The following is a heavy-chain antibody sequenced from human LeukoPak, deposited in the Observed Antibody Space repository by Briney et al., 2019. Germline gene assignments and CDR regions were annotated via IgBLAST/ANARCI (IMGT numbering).Heavy chain of an antibody. D-gene: IGHD6-6*01. CDR2: ISYSGSGT. V-gene: IGHV3-23*01. J-gene: IGHJ4*02. CDR3: AKDRDSSSSAPGDYFDY. CDR1: GFTFSSSA. Sequence: GGSLRLSCAASGFTFSSSAMAWVRHAPGKGLEWVSTISYSGSGTYYADSVKGRFTISRDNSENTVYLQMNSLRAEDTAVYYCAKDRDSSSSAPGDYFDYWGQGTLVTVSS.